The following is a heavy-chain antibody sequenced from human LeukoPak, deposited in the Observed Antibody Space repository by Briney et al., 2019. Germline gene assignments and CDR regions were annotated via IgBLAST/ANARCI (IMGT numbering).Heavy chain of an antibody. D-gene: IGHD3-22*01. CDR1: GYTFTSYD. CDR2: MNPNSGNT. Sequence: ASVKVSCKASGYTFTSYDINWVRQATGQGLEWMGWMNPNSGNTGYAQKFQGRVTMTRNTSISTAYMELSSLRSEDTAVYYCAREYYYDSSGYYPLEYWGQGTLVTVSS. V-gene: IGHV1-8*01. J-gene: IGHJ4*02. CDR3: AREYYYDSSGYYPLEY.